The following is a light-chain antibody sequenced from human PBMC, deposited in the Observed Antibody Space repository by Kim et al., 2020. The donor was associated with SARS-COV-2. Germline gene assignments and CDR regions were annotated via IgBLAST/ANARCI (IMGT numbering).Light chain of an antibody. J-gene: IGKJ2*01. CDR3: QQYGSSPPMYT. V-gene: IGKV3-20*01. CDR2: GAS. CDR1: QSVSSSY. Sequence: EIVLTQSPGTLSLSPGERATLSCRASQSVSSSYLAWYQQKPGQAPRLLIYGASSRATGITDRFSGSGSGTDFTLTISRLEPEDFAVYYCQQYGSSPPMYTFGQGTKLEI.